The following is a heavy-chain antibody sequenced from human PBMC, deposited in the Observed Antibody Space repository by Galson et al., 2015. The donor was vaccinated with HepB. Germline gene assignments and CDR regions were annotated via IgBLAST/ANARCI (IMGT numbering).Heavy chain of an antibody. CDR3: ARPPVGDPDPGTPLYYFDS. Sequence: SLRLSCAGSGFTFKTYSMNWVRQAPGKGLEWVSSISRKSNYIYYADSVKGRFTISRDNAKNSLFLQMNSLRAEDTAVYFCARPPVGDPDPGTPLYYFDSWGQGTLVTVSS. J-gene: IGHJ4*01. D-gene: IGHD1-26*01. CDR2: ISRKSNYI. CDR1: GFTFKTYS. V-gene: IGHV3-21*01.